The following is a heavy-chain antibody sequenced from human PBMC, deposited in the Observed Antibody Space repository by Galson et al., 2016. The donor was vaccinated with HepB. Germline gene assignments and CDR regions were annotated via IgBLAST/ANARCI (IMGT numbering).Heavy chain of an antibody. CDR1: GFTFSSYS. V-gene: IGHV3-21*01. D-gene: IGHD3-22*01. J-gene: IGHJ6*02. Sequence: SLRLSCAASGFTFSSYSMNWVRQAPGKGLEWVSSISSSSSYIYYAASVKGRFTTSRDNAKNSLYLQMHSLRAEDTAVYYCARDGYYDSSGCYYDDYYYGMDVWGQGTTVTVSS. CDR3: ARDGYYDSSGCYYDDYYYGMDV. CDR2: ISSSSSYI.